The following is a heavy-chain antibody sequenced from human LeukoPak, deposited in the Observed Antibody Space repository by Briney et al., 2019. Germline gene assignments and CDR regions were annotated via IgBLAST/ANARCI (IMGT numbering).Heavy chain of an antibody. CDR1: GFTFSDYY. CDR3: ARGRGNDAFDI. Sequence: GGPLRLSCAASGFTFSDYYMSWIRQAPGKGLEWVSYISSSGSTIYYADSVKGRFTISRDNAKNSLYLQKNSRRAEDTAVYYCARGRGNDAFDIWGQGTMVTVSS. J-gene: IGHJ3*02. V-gene: IGHV3-11*01. CDR2: ISSSGSTI. D-gene: IGHD1-1*01.